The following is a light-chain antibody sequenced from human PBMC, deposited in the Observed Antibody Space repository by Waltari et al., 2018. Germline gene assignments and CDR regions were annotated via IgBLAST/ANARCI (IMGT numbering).Light chain of an antibody. CDR1: RRAIGAYNF. CDR3: CSYVGGSRVL. CDR2: EAT. J-gene: IGLJ2*01. Sequence: QSVLTQPASVSGSPGQSITISCTGTRRAIGAYNFVPWFQQLPGQAPRLLISEATKRPSGVSYRFSGSKSGNTASLSISDLQAEDEADYYCCSYVGGSRVLFGGGTKLTV. V-gene: IGLV2-23*01.